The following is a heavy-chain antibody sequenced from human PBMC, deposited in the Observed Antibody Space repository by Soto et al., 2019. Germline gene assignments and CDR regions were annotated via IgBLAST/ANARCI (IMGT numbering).Heavy chain of an antibody. CDR2: ISYDGSNK. CDR3: AKDRGRCNYYGSGSYFCQGIYYYGMDV. J-gene: IGHJ6*02. D-gene: IGHD3-10*01. CDR1: GFTFSSYG. V-gene: IGHV3-30*18. Sequence: GGSLRLSCAASGFTFSSYGMHWVRQAPGKGLEWVAVISYDGSNKYYADSVKGRFTISRDNSKNTLYLQMNSLRAEDTAVYYCAKDRGRCNYYGSGSYFCQGIYYYGMDVWGQGTTVTVSS.